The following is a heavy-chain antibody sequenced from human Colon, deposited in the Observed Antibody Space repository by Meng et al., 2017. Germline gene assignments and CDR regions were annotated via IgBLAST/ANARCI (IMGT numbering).Heavy chain of an antibody. J-gene: IGHJ4*02. CDR1: GYTFTSYD. Sequence: ASVKVSCKASGYTFTSYDINWVRQATGQGLEWMGWMNPNSGNTGYAQKFQGRVTITRNTSISTAYMELSSLRSEDTAVYYCARDLGGRWAVAEPIDYWGQGTLVTVSS. CDR2: MNPNSGNT. D-gene: IGHD6-19*01. CDR3: ARDLGGRWAVAEPIDY. V-gene: IGHV1-8*03.